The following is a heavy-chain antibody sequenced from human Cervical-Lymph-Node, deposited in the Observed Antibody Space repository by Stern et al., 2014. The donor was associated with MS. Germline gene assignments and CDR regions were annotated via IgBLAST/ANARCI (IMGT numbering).Heavy chain of an antibody. Sequence: QLVQSGAEVKKPGSSVKVSCKASGGTFSSNTISWVRQAPGQGLEWMGGITHRFGTPNYAQKFQGRVKTTADESTSTAYLELNSLTSEDTAVYFCATDQGGIVVYWGQGTLVTVSS. CDR1: GGTFSSNT. D-gene: IGHD3-22*01. CDR3: ATDQGGIVVY. CDR2: ITHRFGTP. V-gene: IGHV1-69*01. J-gene: IGHJ4*02.